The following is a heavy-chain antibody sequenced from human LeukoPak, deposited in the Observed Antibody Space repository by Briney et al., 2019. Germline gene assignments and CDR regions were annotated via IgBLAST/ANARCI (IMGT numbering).Heavy chain of an antibody. J-gene: IGHJ5*02. D-gene: IGHD2-2*01. Sequence: SETLSLTCSVSGASISSINYYWGWIRQPPGKGLEWIGNIYYSGSTYYNRSLKSRVTISVDTSKNQFSLKLSSVTAADTAVYHCARVFRDIIVVATAGRIDPWGQGTLVTVSS. CDR2: IYYSGST. V-gene: IGHV4-39*07. CDR1: GASISSINYY. CDR3: ARVFRDIIVVATAGRIDP.